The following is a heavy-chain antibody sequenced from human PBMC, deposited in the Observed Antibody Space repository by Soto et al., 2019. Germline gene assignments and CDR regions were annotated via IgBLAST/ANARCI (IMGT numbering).Heavy chain of an antibody. CDR2: IIPIFGTA. V-gene: IGHV1-69*13. Sequence: SVKVSCKASGGTFSSYAISWVRQAPGQGLEWMGGIIPIFGTANYAQKFQGRVTITADESTSTAYMELSSLRSEDTAVYYCARSSPLYYYGSGSFRNNFDYWGQGTLVTVSS. J-gene: IGHJ4*02. CDR1: GGTFSSYA. CDR3: ARSSPLYYYGSGSFRNNFDY. D-gene: IGHD3-10*01.